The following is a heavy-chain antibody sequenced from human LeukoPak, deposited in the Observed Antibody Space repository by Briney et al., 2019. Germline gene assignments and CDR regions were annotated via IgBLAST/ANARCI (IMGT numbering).Heavy chain of an antibody. V-gene: IGHV3-33*06. CDR3: AKDWGYTTMVSYYFDY. CDR1: GFTFSGYG. Sequence: GGSLRLSCAASGFTFSGYGMHWVRQAPDKGLEWVAVIWYDGNNKYYADSVKGRFTISRDNSKNTLYLQMNSLRVEDTAVYYCAKDWGYTTMVSYYFDYWGQGALVTVPS. CDR2: IWYDGNNK. J-gene: IGHJ4*02. D-gene: IGHD5-18*01.